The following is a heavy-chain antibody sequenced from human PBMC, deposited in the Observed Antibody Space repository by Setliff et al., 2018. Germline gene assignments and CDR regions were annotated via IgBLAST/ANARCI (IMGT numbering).Heavy chain of an antibody. J-gene: IGHJ6*03. D-gene: IGHD5-18*01. CDR1: GYTLTKYY. CDR2: INPSGGLT. Sequence: ASVKVSCKASGYTLTKYYMHWVRQAPGQGLEWMGIINPSGGLTSFAQKFQGRVTIITDESTTTAYMELSSLGSEDTAVYYCVREGVDTRSSTDYRYYMDVWGKGTTVTVSS. CDR3: VREGVDTRSSTDYRYYMDV. V-gene: IGHV1-46*01.